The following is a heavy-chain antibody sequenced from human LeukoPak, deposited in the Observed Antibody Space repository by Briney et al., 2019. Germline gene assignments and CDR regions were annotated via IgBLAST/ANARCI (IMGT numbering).Heavy chain of an antibody. Sequence: PGGSLRLSCAASGFTFSSYAMHWVRQAPGKGLEWVAVISYDGSNKYYADSVKGRFTISRDNSKNTLYLQMNSLRAKDTAVYYCARDSIPTYYDFWSGYYGNWFDPWGQGTLATVSS. J-gene: IGHJ5*02. CDR2: ISYDGSNK. V-gene: IGHV3-30-3*01. CDR3: ARDSIPTYYDFWSGYYGNWFDP. D-gene: IGHD3-3*01. CDR1: GFTFSSYA.